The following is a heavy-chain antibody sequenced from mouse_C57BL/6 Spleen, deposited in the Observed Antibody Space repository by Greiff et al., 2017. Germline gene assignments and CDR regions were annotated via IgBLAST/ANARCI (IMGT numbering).Heavy chain of an antibody. V-gene: IGHV1-82*01. CDR2: IYPGDGDT. CDR3: ARGTGTGYFDY. D-gene: IGHD4-1*01. Sequence: QVQLQQSGPELVKPGASVKISCKASGYAFSSSWMNWVKQRPGKGLEWIGRIYPGDGDTNYNGKFKGKATLTADKSSSTAYMQLSSVTSEDSAVYFCARGTGTGYFDYWGQGTTLTVSS. CDR1: GYAFSSSW. J-gene: IGHJ2*01.